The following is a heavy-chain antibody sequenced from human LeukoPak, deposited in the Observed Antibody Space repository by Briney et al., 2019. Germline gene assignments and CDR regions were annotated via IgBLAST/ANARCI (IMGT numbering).Heavy chain of an antibody. V-gene: IGHV1-3*01. J-gene: IGHJ6*02. CDR3: ARDTVTTDYYGMDV. CDR2: INAVNGNT. Sequence: ASVKVSCKASGYTSTTYAMHWVRQAPGQRLERMGWINAVNGNTRYSQKFQGRVTITRDTSASTAYMELSSLRSEDTAVYYCARDTVTTDYYGMDVWGQGTTVTVSS. CDR1: GYTSTTYA. D-gene: IGHD4-17*01.